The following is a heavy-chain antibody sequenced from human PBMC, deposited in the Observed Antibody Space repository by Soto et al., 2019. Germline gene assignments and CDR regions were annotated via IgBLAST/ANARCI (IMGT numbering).Heavy chain of an antibody. Sequence: ASVKVSCKASGYTFTGYYMHWVRQAPGQGLEWMGWINPNSGGTNYAQKFQGRVTMTRDTSISTPYMELSRLRSDDTAVYYCARDHRYCSSTSCYTGPNWFDPWGQGTLVTAPQ. CDR2: INPNSGGT. V-gene: IGHV1-2*02. J-gene: IGHJ5*02. CDR1: GYTFTGYY. CDR3: ARDHRYCSSTSCYTGPNWFDP. D-gene: IGHD2-2*02.